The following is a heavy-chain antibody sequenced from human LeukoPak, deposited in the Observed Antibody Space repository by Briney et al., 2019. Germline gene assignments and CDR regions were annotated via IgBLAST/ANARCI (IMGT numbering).Heavy chain of an antibody. V-gene: IGHV3-23*01. D-gene: IGHD3-16*01. CDR1: GFTFSSYA. CDR2: ISGSGGST. CDR3: AKGLLDYVWGSRPDY. Sequence: PGGSLRLSCAAWGFTFSSYAMSWLRQAPGKGLEWVSAISGSGGSTYYADSVKGRFTISRDNSKNTLYLQMNSLRAEDTAVYYCAKGLLDYVWGSRPDYWGQGTLVTVSS. J-gene: IGHJ4*02.